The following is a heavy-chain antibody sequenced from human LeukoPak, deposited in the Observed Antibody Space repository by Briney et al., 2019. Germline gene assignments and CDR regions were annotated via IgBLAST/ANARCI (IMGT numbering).Heavy chain of an antibody. J-gene: IGHJ5*02. Sequence: GGSLRLSCAATGFTLSGHSMNWVRQAPGKGLEWVAVISYDGTNKYYADSVKGRFTIFRDNSKNTLYLEMNGLRAVDTAVYYCAKGFIDRGPGSYYFGALGFDPWGQGTLVTVSS. CDR1: GFTLSGHS. CDR2: ISYDGTNK. V-gene: IGHV3-30*18. D-gene: IGHD3-10*01. CDR3: AKGFIDRGPGSYYFGALGFDP.